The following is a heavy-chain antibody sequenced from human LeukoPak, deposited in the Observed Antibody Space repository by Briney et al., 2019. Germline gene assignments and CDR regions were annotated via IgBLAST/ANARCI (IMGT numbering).Heavy chain of an antibody. CDR2: INAGNGNT. D-gene: IGHD3-22*01. Sequence: ASVNVSCKASGYTFTRYAMHWVRQAPGQRLEWMGWINAGNGNTKYSQKFQGRVTITRDTSASTAYMELSSLRSEDTAVYYCARDSSGYYPGYFQHWGQATLVTVSS. CDR3: ARDSSGYYPGYFQH. J-gene: IGHJ1*01. V-gene: IGHV1-3*01. CDR1: GYTFTRYA.